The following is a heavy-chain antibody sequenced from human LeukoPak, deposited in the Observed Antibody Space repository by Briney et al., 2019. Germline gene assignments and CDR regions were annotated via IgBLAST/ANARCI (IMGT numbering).Heavy chain of an antibody. J-gene: IGHJ4*02. CDR2: ITNTGSTM. V-gene: IGHV3-11*01. CDR3: ARGHWGLDY. Sequence: MSGGSLRLSCATSGFTFSDHAMTWIRQVPGKELEYISYITNTGSTMYYSDSAKGRFTISRDNAGNSLFLQMNSLRVEDTAIYYCARGHWGLDYWGQGTLVTVSS. CDR1: GFTFSDHA. D-gene: IGHD7-27*01.